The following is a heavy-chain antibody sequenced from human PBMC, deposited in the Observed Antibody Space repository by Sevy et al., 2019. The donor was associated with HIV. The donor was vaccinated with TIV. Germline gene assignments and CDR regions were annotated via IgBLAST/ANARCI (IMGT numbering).Heavy chain of an antibody. J-gene: IGHJ5*02. CDR1: GYPFGNYD. D-gene: IGHD3-3*01. CDR3: ARGLGSGFDP. CDR2: LSPNSGDT. Sequence: ASVKVSCKASGYPFGNYDLNWVRQATGQGPEWMGWLSPNSGDTVYAQKFQGRVTLTGNTSISTAYMELSSLSSEDTAVYYCARGLGSGFDPWGQGTMVTVSS. V-gene: IGHV1-8*02.